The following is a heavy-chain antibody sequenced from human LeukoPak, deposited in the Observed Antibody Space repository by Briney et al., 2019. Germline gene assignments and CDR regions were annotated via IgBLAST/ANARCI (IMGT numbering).Heavy chain of an antibody. V-gene: IGHV3-33*01. CDR2: IWYDGSNK. J-gene: IGHJ3*02. Sequence: GGSLRLSCAASGFTFSSYGMHWVRQAPGKGLEWVAVIWYDGSNKYYADSVKGRFTISRNNSKNTLDLQMNSLRAEDTAVYFCARPTSGQSFDIWGQGTMVTVSS. CDR3: ARPTSGQSFDI. CDR1: GFTFSSYG. D-gene: IGHD6-19*01.